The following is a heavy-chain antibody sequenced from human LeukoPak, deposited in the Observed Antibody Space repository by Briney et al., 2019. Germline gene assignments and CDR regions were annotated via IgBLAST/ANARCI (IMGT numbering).Heavy chain of an antibody. V-gene: IGHV4-59*01. CDR1: GGSISSYY. CDR2: IYYSGST. J-gene: IGHJ5*02. CDR3: AAEAYSSSDNWFDP. D-gene: IGHD6-13*01. Sequence: SETLSLTCTVSGGSISSYYWSWIRQPPGKGLEWIGYIYYSGSTNYNPSLKSRVTISVDTSKNQFSLKLSSVTAADTAVYYCAAEAYSSSDNWFDPGAREPWSPSPQ.